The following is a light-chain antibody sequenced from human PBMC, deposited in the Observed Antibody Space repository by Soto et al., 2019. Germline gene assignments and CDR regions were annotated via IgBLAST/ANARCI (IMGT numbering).Light chain of an antibody. V-gene: IGKV1-33*01. CDR1: QDISNY. CDR2: DAS. CDR3: QQYDNLPMYT. J-gene: IGKJ2*01. Sequence: DIQMTQSPSSLSASVGDRVTITCQASQDISNYLNWYQQKTGKAPKLLIYDASHLETGVPSRFSGSGSGTDFTFTISSLQPEDIATYYCQQYDNLPMYTFGQGTKLEIK.